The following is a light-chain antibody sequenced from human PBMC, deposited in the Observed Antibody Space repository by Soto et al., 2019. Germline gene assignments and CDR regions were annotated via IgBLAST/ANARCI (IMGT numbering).Light chain of an antibody. V-gene: IGLV1-44*01. CDR3: AAWDGSLQSWV. CDR1: NSNIGSHV. Sequence: QSVLTQPPSASGAPGQRVTISCSGSNSNIGSHVVNWYQQVSGTAPKLLIYTNNQRPSGVPDRFSDSKSGTSASLAISGLQSEDEADYYCAAWDGSLQSWVFGGGTKVTVL. CDR2: TNN. J-gene: IGLJ3*02.